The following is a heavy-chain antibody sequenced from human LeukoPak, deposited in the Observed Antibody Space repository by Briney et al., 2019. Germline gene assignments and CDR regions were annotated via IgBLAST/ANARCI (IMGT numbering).Heavy chain of an antibody. V-gene: IGHV3-30*02. CDR2: IRYDGSNK. D-gene: IGHD3-16*01. J-gene: IGHJ4*02. CDR1: GFTFSSYG. CDR3: AKDRIQANSGSKLIPFDY. Sequence: GGSLRLSCAASGFTFSSYGMHWVRQAPGKGLEWVAFIRYDGSNKYYADSVKGRFTISRDNSKNTLYLQMNSLRAEDTAVYYCAKDRIQANSGSKLIPFDYWGQGTLATVSS.